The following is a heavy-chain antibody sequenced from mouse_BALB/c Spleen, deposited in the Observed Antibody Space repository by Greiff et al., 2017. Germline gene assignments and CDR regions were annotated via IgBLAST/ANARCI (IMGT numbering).Heavy chain of an antibody. CDR3: AGNYVFDY. J-gene: IGHJ2*01. CDR2: ISDGGSYT. D-gene: IGHD2-1*01. CDR1: GFTFSDYY. V-gene: IGHV5-4*02. Sequence: EVMLVESGGGLVKPGGSLKLSCAASGFTFSDYYMYWVRQTPEKRLEWVATISDGGSYTYYPDSVKGRFTISRDNAKNNLYLQMSSLRSEDTAMYYCAGNYVFDYWGQGTTLTVSS.